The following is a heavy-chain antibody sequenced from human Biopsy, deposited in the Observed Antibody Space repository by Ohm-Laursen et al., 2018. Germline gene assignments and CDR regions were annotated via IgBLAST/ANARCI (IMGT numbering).Heavy chain of an antibody. Sequence: SETLSLTCSVSGVSISSTTYYWGWIRQPPGKGLEWIGSIHYSGTTYYHASLRSRVTISVDKSKNQFSLKLTSVTAAETAVYYCARDYDTSGYYYVSWGQGTLVTVS. CDR2: IHYSGTT. V-gene: IGHV4-39*01. CDR3: ARDYDTSGYYYVS. CDR1: GVSISSTTYY. D-gene: IGHD3-22*01. J-gene: IGHJ5*02.